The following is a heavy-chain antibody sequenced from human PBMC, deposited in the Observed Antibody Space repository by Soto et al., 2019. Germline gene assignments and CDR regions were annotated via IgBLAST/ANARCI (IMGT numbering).Heavy chain of an antibody. Sequence: SVKVSCKASGGTFSSYTISWVRQAPGQGLEWMGRIIPILGIANYAQKFQGRVTITADKSTSTAYMELSSLRSEDTAVYYCAREHSGYYFDYWGQGTLVTVSS. CDR3: AREHSGYYFDY. D-gene: IGHD5-12*01. CDR2: IIPILGIA. V-gene: IGHV1-69*04. CDR1: GGTFSSYT. J-gene: IGHJ4*02.